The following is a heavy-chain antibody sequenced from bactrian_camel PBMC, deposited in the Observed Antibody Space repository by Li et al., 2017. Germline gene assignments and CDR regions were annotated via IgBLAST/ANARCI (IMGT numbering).Heavy chain of an antibody. V-gene: IGHV3S35*01. J-gene: IGHJ6*01. CDR2: VSGTGTT. CDR1: GFTFSSYT. CDR3: ARVRLRGGGADFDY. Sequence: VQLVESGGDLVQPGGSLRLSCATSGFTFSSYTMSWIRRAPGKGLEWVSTVSGTGTTYYANSVKSRFTISRDAAKNTVYLQMNSLKSEDTALYYCARVRLRGGGADFDYWGQGTQVTVS. D-gene: IGHD4*01.